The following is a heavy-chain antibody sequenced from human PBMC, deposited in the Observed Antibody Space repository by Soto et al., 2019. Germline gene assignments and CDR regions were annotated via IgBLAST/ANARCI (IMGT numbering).Heavy chain of an antibody. D-gene: IGHD1-1*01. Sequence: QVQLVESGGGVVQPGRSLRLSCAASEFTISKYGMHWVRQAPGKGLEWVAVIWHDGSYKYNADSVKGRFTVSRDNSKNTLYLQMNSLKAEDTAVYYCASGNWNNGYFDYWGQGTLVTVSS. CDR2: IWHDGSYK. V-gene: IGHV3-33*01. J-gene: IGHJ4*02. CDR1: EFTISKYG. CDR3: ASGNWNNGYFDY.